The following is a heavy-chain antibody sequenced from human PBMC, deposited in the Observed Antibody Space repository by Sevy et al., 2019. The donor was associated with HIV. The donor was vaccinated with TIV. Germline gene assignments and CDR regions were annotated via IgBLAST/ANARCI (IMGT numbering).Heavy chain of an antibody. J-gene: IGHJ4*02. CDR1: GFTXSDYY. CDR3: ARDXXSGXXXXXY. V-gene: IGHV3-11*01. D-gene: IGHD3-22*01. CDR2: ISSTGGTI. Sequence: GGSLRLSCAASGFTXSDYYMNWIRQAPGKGLEWVSHISSTGGTIYYADSVKGRFTISRDNAKNSLYLQMNSLRVEDTAVYYCARDXXSGXXXXXYWGXXTLVTVSS.